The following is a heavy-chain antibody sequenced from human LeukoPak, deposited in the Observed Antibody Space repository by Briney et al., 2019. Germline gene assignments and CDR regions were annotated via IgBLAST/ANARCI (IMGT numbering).Heavy chain of an antibody. CDR2: FHNSGTS. CDR1: DGSISDYY. V-gene: IGHV4-59*12. D-gene: IGHD6-13*01. Sequence: SETLSLTCTVSDGSISDYYRGWIRQPPGKGLEWIGYFHNSGTSTYNPSLKSRVTISADTSKNQFSLKLSSVTAADTAVYYCARVIAAAAKGIWFDPWGQGTLVTVSS. CDR3: ARVIAAAAKGIWFDP. J-gene: IGHJ5*02.